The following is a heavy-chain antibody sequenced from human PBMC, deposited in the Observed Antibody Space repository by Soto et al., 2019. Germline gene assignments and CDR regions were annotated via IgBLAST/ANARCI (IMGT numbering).Heavy chain of an antibody. CDR2: IHPWDSDT. V-gene: IGHV5-51*01. CDR1: GYSFNTYW. CDR3: ARHPRSSGWYWSIYYYYGMDV. J-gene: IGHJ6*02. Sequence: GESLKISCRGSGYSFNTYWIGWVRQMPGKGLEWMGIIHPWDSDTKYNPSFQGQVTISVDRAISTAYLQWSSLKASDTGMYYCARHPRSSGWYWSIYYYYGMDVWGQGTTVTVSS. D-gene: IGHD6-19*01.